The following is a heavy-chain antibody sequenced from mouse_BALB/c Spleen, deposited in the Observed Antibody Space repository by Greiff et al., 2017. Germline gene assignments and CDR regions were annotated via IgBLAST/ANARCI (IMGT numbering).Heavy chain of an antibody. V-gene: IGHV3-2*02. CDR1: GYSITSDYA. CDR3: ARAGGGAMDY. Sequence: EVKLVESGPGLVKPSQSLSLTCTVTGYSITSDYAWNWIRQFPGNKLEWMGYISYSGSTSYNPSLKSRISITRDTSKNQFFLQLNSVTTEDTATYYCARAGGGAMDYWGQGTSVTVSS. J-gene: IGHJ4*01. CDR2: ISYSGST.